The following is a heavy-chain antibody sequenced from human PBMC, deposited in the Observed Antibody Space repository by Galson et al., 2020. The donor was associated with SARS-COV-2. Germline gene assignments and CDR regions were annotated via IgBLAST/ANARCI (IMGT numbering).Heavy chain of an antibody. CDR1: GGSVRSSGKY. Sequence: SETLSLTCTVPGGSVRSSGKYWVWIRQSPGKGLEYIGSIHYSGSTYYNPSLKSRVTTSVDTSKNQVSLKLSSVTAAGTAVYYCARGAYDPVAGRYREYGMDVWGQGTTVTVSS. J-gene: IGHJ6*02. D-gene: IGHD6-19*01. V-gene: IGHV4-39*01. CDR2: IHYSGST. CDR3: ARGAYDPVAGRYREYGMDV.